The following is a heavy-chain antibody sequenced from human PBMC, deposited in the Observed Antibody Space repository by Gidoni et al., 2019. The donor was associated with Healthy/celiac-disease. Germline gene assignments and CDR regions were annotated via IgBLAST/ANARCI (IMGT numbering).Heavy chain of an antibody. CDR3: ARSIAAAIYYFDY. V-gene: IGHV4-4*07. D-gene: IGHD6-13*01. CDR1: GVSISSYY. CDR2: IYTSGST. J-gene: IGHJ4*02. Sequence: QVQLQESGPGLVKPSETLSLTCTFSGVSISSYYWSWIRQPAGKGLEWIGRIYTSGSTNYNPSLKSRVTMSVDTSKNQFSLKLSSVTAADTAVYYCARSIAAAIYYFDYWGQGTLVTVSS.